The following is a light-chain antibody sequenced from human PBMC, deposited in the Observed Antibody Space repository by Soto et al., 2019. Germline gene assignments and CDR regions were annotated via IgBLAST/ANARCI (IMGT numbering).Light chain of an antibody. CDR3: QQYGSSPWT. J-gene: IGKJ1*01. V-gene: IGKV3-20*01. CDR2: GAS. Sequence: EIVLTQSPGTLSLSPGERATLSCRASQSVSSSYLAWYQQQPGQAPRLLIYGASSRATGIPDRFSGSGSGTDFTLTISRLEPEYFAVYYWQQYGSSPWTFGQGTQVEIK. CDR1: QSVSSSY.